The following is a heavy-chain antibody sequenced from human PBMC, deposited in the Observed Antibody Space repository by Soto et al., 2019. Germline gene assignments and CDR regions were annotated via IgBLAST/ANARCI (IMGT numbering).Heavy chain of an antibody. CDR2: INPNSGGT. J-gene: IGHJ3*02. D-gene: IGHD6-6*01. V-gene: IGHV1-2*02. CDR3: ATRNEYSSSQDAFDI. Sequence: ASVKVSCKASGYTFTGCYMHWVRQAPGQGLEWMGWINPNSGGTNYAQEFQGRVTMTRDTSISTAYMELSRLRSDDTAVYYCATRNEYSSSQDAFDIWGQGTMVTVSS. CDR1: GYTFTGCY.